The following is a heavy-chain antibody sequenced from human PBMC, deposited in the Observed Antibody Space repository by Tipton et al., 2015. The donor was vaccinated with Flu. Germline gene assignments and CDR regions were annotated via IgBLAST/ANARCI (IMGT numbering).Heavy chain of an antibody. CDR2: IDTSRRS. CDR1: DGSITNYY. Sequence: TLSLTCSVSDGSITNYYWSWIRQPAGKGLEWIGRIDTSRRSYYNPSLKSRVTISVDVFNNQFSLRLNSVTAADTAVYYCARDRYFYGSGSLDLWGQGALVTVSS. CDR3: ARDRYFYGSGSLDL. V-gene: IGHV4-4*07. D-gene: IGHD3-10*01. J-gene: IGHJ5*02.